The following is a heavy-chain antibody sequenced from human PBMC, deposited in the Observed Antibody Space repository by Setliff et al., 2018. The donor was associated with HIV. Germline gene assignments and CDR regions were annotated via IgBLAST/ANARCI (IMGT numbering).Heavy chain of an antibody. Sequence: SETLSLTCTVSGGSISSHYWSWIRQPPGKGLEWVGLIYYTGSTNYNPSLKSRVTMSIDTSKNQFSLKLSSVTAADTAVYYCARDNSYYYGSGSHYWYGMDVWGQGTTVTVSS. CDR3: ARDNSYYYGSGSHYWYGMDV. CDR2: IYYTGST. J-gene: IGHJ6*01. D-gene: IGHD3-10*01. CDR1: GGSISSHY. V-gene: IGHV4-59*11.